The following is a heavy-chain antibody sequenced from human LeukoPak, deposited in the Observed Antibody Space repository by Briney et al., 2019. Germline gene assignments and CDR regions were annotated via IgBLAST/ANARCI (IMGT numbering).Heavy chain of an antibody. CDR3: ARGFDWLYYYGMDV. D-gene: IGHD3-9*01. J-gene: IGHJ6*02. Sequence: ASVKVSCKASGYTFTSYGISWVRQAPGQGLEWMGWISAYNGNTNYAQKLQGRVTMTADTSTSTAYMELRSLRSDDTAVYYCARGFDWLYYYGMDVWGQGTTVTVSS. V-gene: IGHV1-18*01. CDR1: GYTFTSYG. CDR2: ISAYNGNT.